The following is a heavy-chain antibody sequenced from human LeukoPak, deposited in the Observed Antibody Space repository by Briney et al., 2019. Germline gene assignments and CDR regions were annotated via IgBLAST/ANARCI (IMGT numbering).Heavy chain of an antibody. CDR2: IYYSGST. CDR3: ARAVQDAFDI. V-gene: IGHV4-30-4*01. Sequence: SETLSLTCTVSGGSISSGDYYWSWIRQPPGKGLEWIGYIYYSGSTYYNPSLKGRVTISVDTSKNQFSLKLSSVTAADTAVYYCARAVQDAFDIWGQGTMVTVSS. J-gene: IGHJ3*02. CDR1: GGSISSGDYY.